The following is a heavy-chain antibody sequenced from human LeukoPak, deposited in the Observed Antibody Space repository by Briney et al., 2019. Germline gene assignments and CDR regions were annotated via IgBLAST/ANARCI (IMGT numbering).Heavy chain of an antibody. CDR3: ARRFYDSSGYYYDAFDI. CDR1: GYTFTSYA. Sequence: ASVKVSCKASGYTFTSYAMHWVRQAPGQRLEWMGWINAGNGNTKYSQKFQGRVTITADESTSTAYMELSSLRSEDTAVYYCARRFYDSSGYYYDAFDIWGQGTMVTVPS. D-gene: IGHD3-22*01. V-gene: IGHV1-3*01. CDR2: INAGNGNT. J-gene: IGHJ3*02.